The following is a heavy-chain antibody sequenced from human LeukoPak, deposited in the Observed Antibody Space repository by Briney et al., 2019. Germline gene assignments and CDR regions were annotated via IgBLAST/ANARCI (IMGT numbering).Heavy chain of an antibody. CDR2: ISYDGSNK. J-gene: IGHJ3*02. CDR1: GFTFSSYA. D-gene: IGHD2-2*02. Sequence: GGSLRLSCAASGFTFSSYAMHWVRQAPGKGLEWVAVISYDGSNKYYADSVKGRFTISRDNSKNTLYLQMNSLRAEDTAVYYCAREAYTTDDAFDIWGQGTMVTVSS. CDR3: AREAYTTDDAFDI. V-gene: IGHV3-30-3*01.